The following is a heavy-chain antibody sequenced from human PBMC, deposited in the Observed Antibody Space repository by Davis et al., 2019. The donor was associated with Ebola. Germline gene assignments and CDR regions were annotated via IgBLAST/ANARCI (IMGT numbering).Heavy chain of an antibody. CDR1: GFTFSTYA. J-gene: IGHJ4*02. Sequence: PGGSLRLSCAASGFTFSTYAMNWVRQAPGKGLEWVSGISGSGGSTDYAASVRGRFTISRDNSKNTLYLQMNSLRAEDTAVYYCAKAGWQLVPPFDYWGPGTLVTVSS. CDR2: ISGSGGST. V-gene: IGHV3-23*01. CDR3: AKAGWQLVPPFDY. D-gene: IGHD6-6*01.